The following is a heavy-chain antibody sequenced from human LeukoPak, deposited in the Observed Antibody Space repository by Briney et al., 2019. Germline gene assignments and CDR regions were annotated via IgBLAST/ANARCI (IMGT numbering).Heavy chain of an antibody. CDR1: GGSFSGYY. Sequence: SETLSLTCAVYGGSFSGYYWSWIRQPPGKGLEWIGEINHSGSTNYNPSLKSRVTISVDPSKNQFSLKLTSVTAADTAVYYCARGLWFGDENPPYFDYWGQGILVTVSS. J-gene: IGHJ4*02. CDR2: INHSGST. D-gene: IGHD3-10*01. V-gene: IGHV4-34*01. CDR3: ARGLWFGDENPPYFDY.